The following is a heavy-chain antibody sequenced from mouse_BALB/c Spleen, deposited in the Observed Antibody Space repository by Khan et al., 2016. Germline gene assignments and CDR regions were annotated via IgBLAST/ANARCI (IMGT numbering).Heavy chain of an antibody. CDR2: INPSTGYT. Sequence: VQLQESGAELAKPGASVKMSCKASGYTFTSYWMHWVKQRPGQGLEWIGYINPSTGYTEYNQKFKDKATLTADKSSSTAYMQLSSLTSEDSAVXYCARKGAYGNYYFDYCGRGTTLTVSS. CDR3: ARKGAYGNYYFDY. J-gene: IGHJ2*01. CDR1: GYTFTSYW. V-gene: IGHV1-7*01. D-gene: IGHD2-1*01.